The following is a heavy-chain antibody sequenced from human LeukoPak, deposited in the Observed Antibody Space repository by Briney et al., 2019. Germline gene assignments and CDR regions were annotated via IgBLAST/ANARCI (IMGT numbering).Heavy chain of an antibody. J-gene: IGHJ5*02. V-gene: IGHV1-18*01. D-gene: IGHD2-15*01. Sequence: ASVKVSCKASGYTFNSHGISWVRQAPGQGLEWMGWISVYNGNTNYAQKLQGRVTMTTDTSTSIAYMELRSLRSDDTAVYYCARAGYCSGGSCLNWFDAWGQGTRVTVSS. CDR1: GYTFNSHG. CDR2: ISVYNGNT. CDR3: ARAGYCSGGSCLNWFDA.